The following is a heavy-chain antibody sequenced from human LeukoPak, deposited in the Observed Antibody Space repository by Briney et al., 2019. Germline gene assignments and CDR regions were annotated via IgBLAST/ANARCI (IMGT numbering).Heavy chain of an antibody. CDR2: INPNSGGT. CDR1: GYTFTGYY. CDR3: ARDKGADYGDYFDAFDI. J-gene: IGHJ3*02. Sequence: ASVKVSCKASGYTFTGYYMHWVRQAPGQGLEWMGWINPNSGGTNYAQKFQGRVTMTRDTSISTAYMELSRLRSDDTAVYYCARDKGADYGDYFDAFDIWGQGTMVTVSS. D-gene: IGHD4-17*01. V-gene: IGHV1-2*02.